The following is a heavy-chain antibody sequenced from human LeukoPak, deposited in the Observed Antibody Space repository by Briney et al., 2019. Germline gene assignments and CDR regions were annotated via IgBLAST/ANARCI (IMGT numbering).Heavy chain of an antibody. CDR3: AVGKYYDFWSGYHFDY. Sequence: ASVKVSCTASVYTFTSYGISWVRQAPCQGLEWRGWISAYNGNTNYAQKLPGRVTITTDTSTSTAYMELRSLRSDDTAVYYCAVGKYYDFWSGYHFDYWGQGNLVTVSS. D-gene: IGHD3-3*01. V-gene: IGHV1-18*01. J-gene: IGHJ4*02. CDR1: VYTFTSYG. CDR2: ISAYNGNT.